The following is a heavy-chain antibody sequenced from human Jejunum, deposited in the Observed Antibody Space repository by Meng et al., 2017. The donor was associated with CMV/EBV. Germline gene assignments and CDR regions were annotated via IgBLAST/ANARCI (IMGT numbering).Heavy chain of an antibody. CDR2: IHDTGST. J-gene: IGHJ4*02. CDR3: ARELCTTTSCSYDY. Sequence: SISSGGYYGSWIRQHPGMGLEWIGYIHDTGSTHTNPSLTNRVTMSVDTSQNQFSLKLSSVIVADTAVYYCARELCTTTSCSYDYWGQGTLVTVSS. V-gene: IGHV4-31*02. CDR1: SISSGGYY. D-gene: IGHD2-2*01.